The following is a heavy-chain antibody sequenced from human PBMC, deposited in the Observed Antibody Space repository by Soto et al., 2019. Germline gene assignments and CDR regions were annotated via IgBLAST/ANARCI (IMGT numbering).Heavy chain of an antibody. V-gene: IGHV1-18*01. CDR1: GYTFTNYG. CDR2: ISGYNGDT. Sequence: QVQLVQSGAEVKKPGASVKVSCKASGYTFTNYGISWVRQAPGQGLEWMGWISGYNGDTDYAQKVQGRVTMTTHTSTSTVYMELRSLCSDDTAVYYCAREGIRPYYYYGMDVWGQGTTVTVSS. J-gene: IGHJ6*02. D-gene: IGHD3-10*01. CDR3: AREGIRPYYYYGMDV.